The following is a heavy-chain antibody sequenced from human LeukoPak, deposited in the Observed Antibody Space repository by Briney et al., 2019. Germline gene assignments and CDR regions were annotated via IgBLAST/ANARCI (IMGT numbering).Heavy chain of an antibody. CDR1: GGSISSLY. J-gene: IGHJ4*02. CDR3: AREEGYDSSGYYSYYFDY. CDR2: IYYSGSA. V-gene: IGHV4-59*11. D-gene: IGHD3-22*01. Sequence: PSETLSLTCTVSGGSISSLYWSWIRQPPGKGLEWIGYIYYSGSANYNPSLKSRVTISVDTSKNQFSLKLSSVTAADTAVYYCAREEGYDSSGYYSYYFDYWGQGTLVTVSS.